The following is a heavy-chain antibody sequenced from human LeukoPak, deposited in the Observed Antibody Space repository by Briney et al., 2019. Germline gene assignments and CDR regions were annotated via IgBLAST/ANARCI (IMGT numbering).Heavy chain of an antibody. CDR2: IYPRDGST. CDR3: ARDQEAFDY. Sequence: GASVKVSCKASGYTFPDYFMHWVRQAPGQGLEWMGMIYPRDGSTSYAQKFQGRVTVTRDTSTSTVHMELSGLRSEDTAVYYCARDQEAFDYWGQGTLVTASS. CDR1: GYTFPDYF. J-gene: IGHJ4*02. V-gene: IGHV1-46*01.